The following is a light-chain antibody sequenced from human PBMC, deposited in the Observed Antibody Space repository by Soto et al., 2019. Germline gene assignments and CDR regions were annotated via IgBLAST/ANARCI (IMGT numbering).Light chain of an antibody. J-gene: IGLJ2*01. CDR2: EGS. Sequence: QSVLTQPASVSGSPGQSITISCTGTNNDLGSYNLVSWYQQDPGKAPKLIIYEGSKRPSGISNRFSGSKSGNTASLTISGLQAEDEADYYCCSFAGSDSVVFGGVTKLTVL. CDR3: CSFAGSDSVV. CDR1: NNDLGSYNL. V-gene: IGLV2-23*01.